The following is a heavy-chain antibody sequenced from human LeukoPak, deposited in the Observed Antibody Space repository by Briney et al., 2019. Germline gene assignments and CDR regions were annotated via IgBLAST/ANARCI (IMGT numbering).Heavy chain of an antibody. CDR1: GFTFSSYS. CDR3: VRERDTSMVALDS. D-gene: IGHD5-18*01. Sequence: GGSLRLSCAASGFTFSSYSLNWVRQAPGKGLEWVSCITSNIYTYYADSVRGRFTISRDNSQNSVYLVMNSLRAEDTAVCYCVRERDTSMVALDSWGQGTLVAVSS. CDR2: ITSNIYT. J-gene: IGHJ4*02. V-gene: IGHV3-21*06.